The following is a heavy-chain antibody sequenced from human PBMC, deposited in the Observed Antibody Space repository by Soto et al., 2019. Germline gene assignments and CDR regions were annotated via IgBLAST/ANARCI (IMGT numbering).Heavy chain of an antibody. CDR3: ARDSGYDWALFDY. CDR1: GFTFSVFS. Sequence: TGGSLRLSCAASGFTFSVFSMNWVRQAPGKGLEWVSSISSSSSYIYYADSVKGRFTISRDNAKNSLYLQMNSLRAEDTAVYYCARDSGYDWALFDYWGQGTLVTVSS. CDR2: ISSSSSYI. J-gene: IGHJ4*02. D-gene: IGHD5-12*01. V-gene: IGHV3-21*01.